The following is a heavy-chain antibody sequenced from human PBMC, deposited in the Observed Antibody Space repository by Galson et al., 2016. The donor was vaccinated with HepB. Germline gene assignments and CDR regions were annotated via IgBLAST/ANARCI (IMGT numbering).Heavy chain of an antibody. V-gene: IGHV4-34*01. Sequence: ETLSLTCAVYGGSFSNYYWSWIRQPPGKGLEWIGGINHSGSTNYNPSLKSRVTISVDTSKNQFSLKLNSVTAADTAVYYCARGRIAARRVPWFDPWGQGTLVTVSS. CDR3: ARGRIAARRVPWFDP. CDR1: GGSFSNYY. CDR2: INHSGST. J-gene: IGHJ5*02. D-gene: IGHD6-6*01.